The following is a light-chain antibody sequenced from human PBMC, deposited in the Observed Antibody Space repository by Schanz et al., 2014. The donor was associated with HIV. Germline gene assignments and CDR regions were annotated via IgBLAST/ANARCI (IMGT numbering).Light chain of an antibody. J-gene: IGLJ3*02. CDR1: SRDVAGYNF. V-gene: IGLV2-14*01. CDR2: EVT. Sequence: QSALTQPASVSGSLGQSITISCTGTSRDVAGYNFVSWYQQHPGKAPKLMIYEVTKRPSGVPDRFSGSKSGASATLDITGLQTGDEADYYCGTWDSNLIVGVFGGGTKLTVL. CDR3: GTWDSNLIVGV.